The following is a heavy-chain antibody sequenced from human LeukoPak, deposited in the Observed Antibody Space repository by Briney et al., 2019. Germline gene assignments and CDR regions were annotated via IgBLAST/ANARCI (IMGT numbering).Heavy chain of an antibody. Sequence: KPSETLSLTCTVSGGSISSSSYYWGWIRQPPGKGLEWIGSIYYSGSTYYNPSLKSRCAISVDTTKNQFSLTLSSVTAADTAVYYCARLPRITMVRGVYYYYYYMDVWGKGTTVTVSS. D-gene: IGHD3-10*01. CDR1: GGSISSSSYY. CDR3: ARLPRITMVRGVYYYYYYMDV. J-gene: IGHJ6*03. CDR2: IYYSGST. V-gene: IGHV4-39*01.